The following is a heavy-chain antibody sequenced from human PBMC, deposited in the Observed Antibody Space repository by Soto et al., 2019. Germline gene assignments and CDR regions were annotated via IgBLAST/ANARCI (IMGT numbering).Heavy chain of an antibody. Sequence: GESLKISCKFSGYSFTTYRIGWVRQMAAKGLEWVGLIDPGDSETRYSPSFQGQVTISVDKSINTAYLHWSSLRASDTAIYYCAKHPSPDVRFLGLDVWGQGTTVTVSS. CDR2: IDPGDSET. V-gene: IGHV5-51*01. CDR1: GYSFTTYR. J-gene: IGHJ6*02. CDR3: AKHPSPDVRFLGLDV.